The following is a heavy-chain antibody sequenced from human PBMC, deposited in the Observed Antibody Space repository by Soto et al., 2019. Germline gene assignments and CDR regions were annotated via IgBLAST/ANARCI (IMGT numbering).Heavy chain of an antibody. CDR3: ARDHWGRGSSSPLPYGMDV. D-gene: IGHD6-6*01. Sequence: ASVKVSCTASGYTFTSHAMHWVRQAPGQRLEWMGWINAGNGNTKYSQKFQGRVTITRDTSASTAYMELSSLRSEDTAVYYCARDHWGRGSSSPLPYGMDVWGQGTTVTISS. V-gene: IGHV1-3*01. CDR1: GYTFTSHA. CDR2: INAGNGNT. J-gene: IGHJ6*02.